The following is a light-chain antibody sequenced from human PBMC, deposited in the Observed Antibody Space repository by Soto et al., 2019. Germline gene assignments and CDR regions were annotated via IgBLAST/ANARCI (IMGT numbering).Light chain of an antibody. CDR1: QSLLHSNGYNY. V-gene: IGKV2-28*01. J-gene: IGKJ4*01. Sequence: DIVMSQSPLSLPVTPGEPASISCRSSQSLLHSNGYNYLDWYLQKPGQSPQLLIYLGSNRASGVPDRFSGSGSGTDFTLKISRVEAEDVGVYYCMQALQTPLTFGGGTKVDI. CDR3: MQALQTPLT. CDR2: LGS.